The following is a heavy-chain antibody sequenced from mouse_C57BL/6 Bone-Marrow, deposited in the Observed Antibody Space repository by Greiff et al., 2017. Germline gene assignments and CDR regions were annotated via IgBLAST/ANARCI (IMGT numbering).Heavy chain of an antibody. CDR1: GYTFTSYW. J-gene: IGHJ1*03. CDR3: ARENYGTWYFDV. CDR2: IDPSDSYT. V-gene: IGHV1-69*01. D-gene: IGHD1-1*01. Sequence: QVQLQQPGAELVMPGASVKLSCKASGYTFTSYWMHWVKQRPGQGLEWIGEIDPSDSYTNYNQKFKGKSTLTVDKSSSTAYMQRSSLTSEDSAVYYCARENYGTWYFDVWGTGTTVTVSS.